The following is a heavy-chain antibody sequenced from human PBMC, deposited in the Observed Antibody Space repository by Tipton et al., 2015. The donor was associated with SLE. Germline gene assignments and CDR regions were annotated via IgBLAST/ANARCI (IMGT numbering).Heavy chain of an antibody. D-gene: IGHD6-13*01. CDR1: GYTFTSYY. Sequence: QSGAEVKKPGASVKVSCKASGYTFTSYYMHWVRQAPGQGLEWMGVINPSAGSTGYAQKFQGRVIMTRDTSTRTAYMELSSLRSEDTAVYYCARDGSSSSYFDYWGQGTLVTVSS. J-gene: IGHJ4*02. CDR3: ARDGSSSSYFDY. CDR2: INPSAGST. V-gene: IGHV1-46*01.